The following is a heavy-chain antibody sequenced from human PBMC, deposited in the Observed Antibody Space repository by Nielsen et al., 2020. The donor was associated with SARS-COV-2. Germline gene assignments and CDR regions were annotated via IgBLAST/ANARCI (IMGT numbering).Heavy chain of an antibody. D-gene: IGHD5-24*01. CDR3: ARSGWLQLSPFDY. J-gene: IGHJ4*02. Sequence: SVKVSCKASGFTFTSSAVQWVRQARGQRLEWIGWIVVGSGNTNYAQKFQERVTITRDMSTSTVYMELSSLRSEDTAVYYCARSGWLQLSPFDYWGQGTLVTVSS. CDR1: GFTFTSSA. V-gene: IGHV1-58*01. CDR2: IVVGSGNT.